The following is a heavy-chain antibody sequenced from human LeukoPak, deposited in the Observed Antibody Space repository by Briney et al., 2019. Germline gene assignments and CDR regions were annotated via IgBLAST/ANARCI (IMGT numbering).Heavy chain of an antibody. J-gene: IGHJ4*02. D-gene: IGHD3-3*01. Sequence: WASVNVSCTASGYTFTSYAMRWVRQAPGQRLEWMGWINAGNGNTKYSQKFQGRVTITRDTSASTAYMELSSLRSEDTAVYYCARGYYDFWSGGPDYWGQGTLVTVSS. CDR2: INAGNGNT. V-gene: IGHV1-3*01. CDR3: ARGYYDFWSGGPDY. CDR1: GYTFTSYA.